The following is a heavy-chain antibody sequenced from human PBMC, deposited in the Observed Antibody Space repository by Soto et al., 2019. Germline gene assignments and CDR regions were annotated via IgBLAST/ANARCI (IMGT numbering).Heavy chain of an antibody. Sequence: SVKVSCKASGGSFRTYVINWVRQAPGQGLEWMGQIIPTFKTTDSAQKFQDRVTITADESTSTVYMELSSLRSDDTAVYYCASHEYYYDDSGFYPLKYRGQGTLFTVPQ. CDR1: GGSFRTYV. J-gene: IGHJ4*02. CDR2: IIPTFKTT. CDR3: ASHEYYYDDSGFYPLKY. D-gene: IGHD3-22*01. V-gene: IGHV1-69*13.